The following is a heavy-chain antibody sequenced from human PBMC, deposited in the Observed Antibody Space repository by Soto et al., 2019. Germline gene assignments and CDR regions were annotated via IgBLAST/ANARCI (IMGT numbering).Heavy chain of an antibody. J-gene: IGHJ5*02. CDR1: GGSISSYY. D-gene: IGHD3-10*01. V-gene: IGHV4-59*01. CDR3: ARDSVAMVRGVIRGNWFDP. Sequence: PSETLSLTCTVSGGSISSYYWSWIRQPPGKGLEWIGYIYYSGSTNYNPSPKSRVTISVDTSKNQFSLKLSSVTAADTAVYYCARDSVAMVRGVIRGNWFDPWGQGTLVTVSS. CDR2: IYYSGST.